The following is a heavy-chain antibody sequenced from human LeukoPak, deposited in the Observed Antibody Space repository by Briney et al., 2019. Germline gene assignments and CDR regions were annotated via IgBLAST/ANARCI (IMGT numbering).Heavy chain of an antibody. CDR2: IRYDGSNK. CDR3: AKDRQDIVVVVTARPLDAFDI. V-gene: IGHV3-30*02. CDR1: GFTFSSYG. Sequence: GGSLRLSCAASGFTFSSYGMHWVRQAPGKGLEWVAFIRYDGSNKYYADSVKGRFTISRDNSKNTLYLQMNSLRAEDTAVYYFAKDRQDIVVVVTARPLDAFDIWGQGTMVTVSS. D-gene: IGHD2-15*01. J-gene: IGHJ3*02.